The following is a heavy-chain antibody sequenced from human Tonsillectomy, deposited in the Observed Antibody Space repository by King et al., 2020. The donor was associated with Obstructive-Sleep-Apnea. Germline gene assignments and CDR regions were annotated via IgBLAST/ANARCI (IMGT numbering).Heavy chain of an antibody. V-gene: IGHV3-30*18. CDR2: ISYDGSNK. CDR3: AKELIAAAATGGMDV. Sequence: VQLVESGGGVVQPGRSLRLSCTASGFTFSSYGMHWVRQAPGKGLEWVAVISYDGSNKYYIDSVKGRFTISRDNSKNTLSLQMNSLRPEDTAVYYCAKELIAAAATGGMDVWGQGTTVTVSS. CDR1: GFTFSSYG. D-gene: IGHD6-13*01. J-gene: IGHJ6*02.